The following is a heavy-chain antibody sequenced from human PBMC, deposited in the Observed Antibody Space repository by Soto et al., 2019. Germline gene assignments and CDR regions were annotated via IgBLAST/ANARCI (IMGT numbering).Heavy chain of an antibody. CDR1: GFSFSDSG. CDR3: ARTRLQWALYFDN. CDR2: ISSSSRTI. V-gene: IGHV3-48*01. J-gene: IGHJ4*02. Sequence: EVQLVESGGGLIQPGGSLRLSCEASGFSFSDSGMNWVRRAPGKGLEWISYISSSSRTIYYAASVEGRFTVSRDNVKSSVHLQMNSLSGEDTGVYYCARTRLQWALYFDNWGRGTLVTVSS. D-gene: IGHD3-16*02.